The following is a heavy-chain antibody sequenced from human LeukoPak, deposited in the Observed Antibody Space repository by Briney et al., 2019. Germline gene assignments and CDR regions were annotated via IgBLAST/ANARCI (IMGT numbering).Heavy chain of an antibody. D-gene: IGHD3-10*01. J-gene: IGHJ5*02. CDR2: IYYSGST. V-gene: IGHV4-39*01. CDR3: ARNRYYYGSGNYGVPNWFDP. CDR1: GGSISSNSIY. Sequence: SETLSLTCTVSGGSISSNSIYWGWIRQPPGKGLEWIRSIYYSGSTYYNPSLKSRVTISVDTSKNQFSLKLSSVTVADTAVYYCARNRYYYGSGNYGVPNWFDPWGQGTLVTVSS.